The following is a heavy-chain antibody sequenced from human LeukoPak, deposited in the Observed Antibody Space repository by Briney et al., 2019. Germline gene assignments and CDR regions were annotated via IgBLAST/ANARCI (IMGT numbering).Heavy chain of an antibody. CDR2: IYYSGST. Sequence: SETLSLTCAVSGGSISSSNWWSWVRQPPGKGLEWIGSIYYSGSTYYNPSLKSRVTISVDTSKNQFSLKLSSVTAADTAVYYCASRTTAIAVAALDAFDIWGQGTMVTVSS. V-gene: IGHV4-4*02. D-gene: IGHD6-19*01. CDR1: GGSISSSNW. CDR3: ASRTTAIAVAALDAFDI. J-gene: IGHJ3*02.